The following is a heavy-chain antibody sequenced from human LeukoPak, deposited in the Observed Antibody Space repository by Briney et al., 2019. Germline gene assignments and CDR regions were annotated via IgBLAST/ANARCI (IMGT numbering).Heavy chain of an antibody. D-gene: IGHD2-8*01. CDR1: GGSFSGYY. CDR2: INHSGST. Sequence: SETLSLTCAVYGGSFSGYYWSWIRQPPGKGLEWIGEINHSGSTNYNPSLKSRVTISVDTSKNQFSLKLSSVTAADTAVYYCARARTVYAARTWGQGTLVTVSS. V-gene: IGHV4-34*01. J-gene: IGHJ5*02. CDR3: ARARTVYAART.